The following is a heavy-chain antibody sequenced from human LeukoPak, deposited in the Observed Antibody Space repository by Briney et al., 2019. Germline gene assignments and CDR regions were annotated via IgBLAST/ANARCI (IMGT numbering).Heavy chain of an antibody. V-gene: IGHV4-38-2*01. Sequence: SETLSLTCAVSGYSISSGYYWGWIRQPPGKGLEWIGSIYHSGSTYYNPPLKSRVTISVDTSKNQFSLKLSSVTAADTAVYYCARRTPFYYDSSGYYYFDYWGQGTLVTVSS. CDR3: ARRTPFYYDSSGYYYFDY. D-gene: IGHD3-22*01. CDR1: GYSISSGYY. J-gene: IGHJ4*02. CDR2: IYHSGST.